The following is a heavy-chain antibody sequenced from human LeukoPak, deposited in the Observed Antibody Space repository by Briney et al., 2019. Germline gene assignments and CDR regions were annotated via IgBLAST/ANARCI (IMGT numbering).Heavy chain of an antibody. CDR2: INSDESIT. J-gene: IGHJ4*02. D-gene: IGHD4-11*01. Sequence: PGGSLRLSCAAPGFTFSSFWMYWVRQAPGKGLVWVSRINSDESITTYADSVKGRFTISRDNAKNTLYLQMNSLRAEDTAVYYCARGLVPGFLDYWGQGTPVTVSS. V-gene: IGHV3-74*01. CDR1: GFTFSSFW. CDR3: ARGLVPGFLDY.